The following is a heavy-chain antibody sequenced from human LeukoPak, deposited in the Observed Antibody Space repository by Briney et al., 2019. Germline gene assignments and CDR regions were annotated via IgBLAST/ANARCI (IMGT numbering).Heavy chain of an antibody. J-gene: IGHJ4*02. CDR2: IYYSGST. CDR1: GGSVSSGTYY. Sequence: SETLSLTCTVSGGSVSSGTYYWSWIRQPPGEGLEWIGYIYYSGSTNYNPSLKSRVTISVDTSKNQFSLKLTSVTAADTAVYYCARNLNAVGNNIGDSWGRGTLVTVSS. V-gene: IGHV4-61*01. CDR3: ARNLNAVGNNIGDS. D-gene: IGHD1-26*01.